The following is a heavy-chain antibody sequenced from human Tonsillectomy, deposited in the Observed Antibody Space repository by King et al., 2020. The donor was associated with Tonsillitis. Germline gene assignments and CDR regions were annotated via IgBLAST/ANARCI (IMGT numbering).Heavy chain of an antibody. CDR3: ARMGDSSGYPNYYFDC. J-gene: IGHJ4*02. CDR1: GFSLYTRQMC. CDR2: IDWDGGD. D-gene: IGHD3-22*01. V-gene: IGHV2-70*11. Sequence: VTLKESGPALVKPTQTLTLTCTFSGFSLYTRQMCVSWIRQPPGKALEWLARIDWDGGDYYSPSLRTRLTMSKDTSKNQVVLTMTNMDPVDTATYYCARMGDSSGYPNYYFDCGGQGILVTVYS.